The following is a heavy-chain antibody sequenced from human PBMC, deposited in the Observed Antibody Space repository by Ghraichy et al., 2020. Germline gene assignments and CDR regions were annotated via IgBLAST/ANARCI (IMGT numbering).Heavy chain of an antibody. D-gene: IGHD3-10*01. J-gene: IGHJ4*02. CDR3: ARDKYYGSGSYSPHFDY. Sequence: GGSLRLSCAASGFTFSSYSMNWVRQAPGKGLEWVSYIRSTISTIYYADSVKGRFTISRDNAKNSLYLQMNSLRAEDTAVYYCARDKYYGSGSYSPHFDYWGQGTLVTVSS. CDR1: GFTFSSYS. CDR2: IRSTISTI. V-gene: IGHV3-48*01.